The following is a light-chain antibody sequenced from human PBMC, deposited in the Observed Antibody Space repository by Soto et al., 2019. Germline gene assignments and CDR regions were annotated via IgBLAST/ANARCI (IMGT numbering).Light chain of an antibody. CDR2: DAS. J-gene: IGKJ4*01. CDR3: QQRSNWPLT. CDR1: QSLTSRF. Sequence: EIVMTQSPDTLSVSPGERATLSCRASQSLTSRFLAWYQRKPGQAPRLLIYDASKRATGIPARFSGSGFGTDYTLTISSLEPEDFAVYYCQQRSNWPLTFGGGTKVDIK. V-gene: IGKV3D-20*02.